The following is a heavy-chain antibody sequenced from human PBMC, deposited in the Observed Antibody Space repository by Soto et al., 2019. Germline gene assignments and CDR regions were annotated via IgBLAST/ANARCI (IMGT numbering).Heavy chain of an antibody. D-gene: IGHD3-22*01. CDR3: ARLYDSSGNDAFDI. CDR2: ISSSGSTI. J-gene: IGHJ3*02. V-gene: IGHV3-48*03. CDR1: GFTFSSYE. Sequence: GGSLRLSCAASGFTFSSYEMNWVRQAPGKGLEWVSYISSSGSTIYYADSVKGRFTISRDNAKNSLYLQMNSLRAEDMAVYYCARLYDSSGNDAFDIWGQGTMVTVSS.